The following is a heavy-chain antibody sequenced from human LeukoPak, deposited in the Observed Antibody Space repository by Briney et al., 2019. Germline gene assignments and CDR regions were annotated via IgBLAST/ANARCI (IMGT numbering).Heavy chain of an antibody. Sequence: PGGSLRLSCAASGFTFTRYWMHWVRQPPGKGLEWVSRINEDGSDTTYADSVKGRFTISRDNGKNTVFLKMNSLRVEDTAVYYCARGEFGGNYSKLDYWAQEILVTVS. V-gene: IGHV3-74*01. CDR1: GFTFTRYW. CDR3: ARGEFGGNYSKLDY. J-gene: IGHJ4*02. D-gene: IGHD4-23*01. CDR2: INEDGSDT.